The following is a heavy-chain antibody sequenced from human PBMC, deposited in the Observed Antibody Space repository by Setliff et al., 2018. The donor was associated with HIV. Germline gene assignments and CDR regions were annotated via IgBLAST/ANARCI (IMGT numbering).Heavy chain of an antibody. D-gene: IGHD3-16*01. V-gene: IGHV3-7*01. Sequence: LRLSCAASGFTFTNYWMSWVRQAPGKGPEWVANIKTDGSEKFYVDSVKGRFTISRDNAKNTLYLEMTSLRAEDTAVYHCAKDMNYNNDYPGVLGSWGRGTLVTVSS. CDR1: GFTFTNYW. J-gene: IGHJ4*02. CDR3: AKDMNYNNDYPGVLGS. CDR2: IKTDGSEK.